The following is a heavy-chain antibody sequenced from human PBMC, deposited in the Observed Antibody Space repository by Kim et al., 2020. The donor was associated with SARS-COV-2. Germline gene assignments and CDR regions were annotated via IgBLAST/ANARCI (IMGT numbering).Heavy chain of an antibody. CDR1: GFTFGDYA. CDR2: IRSKAYGGTT. CDR3: TRLYNWNYRGAFDI. V-gene: IGHV3-49*03. D-gene: IGHD1-7*01. J-gene: IGHJ3*02. Sequence: GGSLRLSCTASGFTFGDYAMSWFRQAPGKGLEWVGFIRSKAYGGTTEYAASVKGRFTISRDDSKSIAYLQMNSLKTEDTAVYYCTRLYNWNYRGAFDIWGQGTMVTVSS.